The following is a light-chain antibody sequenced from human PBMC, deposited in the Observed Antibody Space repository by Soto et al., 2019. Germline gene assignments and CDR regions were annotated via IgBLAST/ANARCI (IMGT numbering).Light chain of an antibody. J-gene: IGKJ5*01. CDR3: QQHNQWPIT. CDR2: YIS. Sequence: EIVMTQSPATLPVSAGETASRSCMASQSAGNFLAWYQQKPGQAPRLLIYYISTRATGIPARFSGSGSGTEFTLTINSLQSEDSAVYYCQQHNQWPITFGQGTRLEIK. CDR1: QSAGNF. V-gene: IGKV3D-15*01.